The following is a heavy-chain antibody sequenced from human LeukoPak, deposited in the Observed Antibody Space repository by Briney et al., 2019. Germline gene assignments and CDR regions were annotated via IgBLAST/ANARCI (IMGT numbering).Heavy chain of an antibody. CDR2: IYSSGST. CDR3: ARRYSSGWWIDY. Sequence: GGSLRLTCAASGFTVSSNYMNWVRQAPGKGLVWVSIIYSSGSTYYADSVKGRFTISRDNSKNTLYLQMNTLRVEDTAVYYCARRYSSGWWIDYWGQGTLVTVSS. D-gene: IGHD6-19*01. CDR1: GFTVSSNY. V-gene: IGHV3-53*01. J-gene: IGHJ4*02.